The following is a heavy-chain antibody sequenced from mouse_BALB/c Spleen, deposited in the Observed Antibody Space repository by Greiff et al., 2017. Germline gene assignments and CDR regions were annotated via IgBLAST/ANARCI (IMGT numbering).Heavy chain of an antibody. Sequence: VQLQESGAELARPGASVKMSCKASGYTFTSYTMHWVKQRPGQGLEWIGYINPSSGYTNYNQKFKDKATLTADKSSSTAYMQLSSLTSEDSAVYYCARSDYGSPVDYWGQGTTLTVSS. CDR3: ARSDYGSPVDY. V-gene: IGHV1-4*01. CDR2: INPSSGYT. CDR1: GYTFTSYT. J-gene: IGHJ2*01. D-gene: IGHD1-1*01.